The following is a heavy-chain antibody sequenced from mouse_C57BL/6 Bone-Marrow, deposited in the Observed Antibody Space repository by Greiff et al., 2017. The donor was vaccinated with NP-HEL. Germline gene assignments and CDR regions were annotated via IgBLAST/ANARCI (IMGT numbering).Heavy chain of an antibody. D-gene: IGHD2-3*01. Sequence: ESGPGLVKPSQSLSLTCSVTGYSITSGYYWNWIRQFPGNKLEWMGYISYDGSNHYNPSLKNRISITRDTSKNQFFLKLNSVTTEDTATYNCARDRRWVSYAMDDWGQGTSVTVSS. CDR3: ARDRRWVSYAMDD. CDR2: ISYDGSN. V-gene: IGHV3-6*01. CDR1: GYSITSGYY. J-gene: IGHJ4*01.